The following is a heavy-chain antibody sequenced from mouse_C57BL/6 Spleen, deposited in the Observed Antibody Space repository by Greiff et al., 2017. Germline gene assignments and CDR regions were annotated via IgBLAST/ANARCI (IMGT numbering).Heavy chain of an antibody. D-gene: IGHD1-1*01. Sequence: QVQLKESGAELVKPGASVKISCKASGYAFSSYWMNWVKQRPGKGLEWIGQIYPGDGDTNYNEKFKGKATLTADKSSSTAYMQLSSLTSEDSAVYFCARQITTVVAPYAMDYWGQGTSVTVSS. CDR1: GYAFSSYW. CDR2: IYPGDGDT. J-gene: IGHJ4*01. CDR3: ARQITTVVAPYAMDY. V-gene: IGHV1-80*01.